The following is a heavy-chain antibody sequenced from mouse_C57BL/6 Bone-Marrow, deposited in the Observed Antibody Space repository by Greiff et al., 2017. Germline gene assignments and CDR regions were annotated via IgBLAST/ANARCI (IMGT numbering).Heavy chain of an antibody. CDR1: GYTFTSYW. D-gene: IGHD2-3*01. CDR3: ARDGYSFFDY. J-gene: IGHJ2*01. Sequence: QVQLQQSGAELVMPGASVKLSCKASGYTFTSYWMHWVKQRPGQGLEWIGEIDPSDSYTNYNQKFKGKSTLTVDKSSSTAYMQLSSLTSEDSAVYYCARDGYSFFDYWGQGTTLTVSS. V-gene: IGHV1-69*01. CDR2: IDPSDSYT.